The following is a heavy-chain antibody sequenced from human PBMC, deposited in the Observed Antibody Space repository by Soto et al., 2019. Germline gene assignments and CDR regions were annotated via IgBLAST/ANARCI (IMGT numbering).Heavy chain of an antibody. CDR1: GFTFSSYS. V-gene: IGHV3-21*01. CDR3: ARAHTPTLLWFGELLPPGRECFDP. J-gene: IGHJ5*02. Sequence: PGGSLRLSCAASGFTFSSYSMNWVRQAPGKGLEWVSSISSSSSYIYYADSVKGRFTISRGNAKNSLYLQMNSLRAEDTAVYYCARAHTPTLLWFGELLPPGRECFDPWGQGTLVTVSS. D-gene: IGHD3-10*01. CDR2: ISSSSSYI.